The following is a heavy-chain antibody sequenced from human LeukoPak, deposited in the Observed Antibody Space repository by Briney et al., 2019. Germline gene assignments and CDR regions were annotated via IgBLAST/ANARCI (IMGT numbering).Heavy chain of an antibody. V-gene: IGHV1-46*01. Sequence: ASVKVSCKASGYSFTSNYIHWVRQAPGQGLEWMGMIYPRDGRTSYAQKFQGRVTVTRDTSTSTDHMELSGLRSEDTAVYYCARDQEAFDYWGQGTLVTVSS. CDR3: ARDQEAFDY. CDR2: IYPRDGRT. J-gene: IGHJ4*02. CDR1: GYSFTSNY.